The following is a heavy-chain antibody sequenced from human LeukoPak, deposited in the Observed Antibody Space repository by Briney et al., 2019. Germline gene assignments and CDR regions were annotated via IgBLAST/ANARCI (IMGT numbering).Heavy chain of an antibody. D-gene: IGHD2-2*01. CDR3: ARFVLRGIVVVPAENYYGMDV. J-gene: IGHJ6*02. CDR2: ISAYNGNT. V-gene: IGHV1-18*01. Sequence: ASVKVSCKASGYTFTSYGISWVRQAPGQGLEWMGWISAYNGNTNYAQKLQGRVTMTTDTSTSTAYMELRSLRSDDSAVYYCARFVLRGIVVVPAENYYGMDVWGQGTTVTVSS. CDR1: GYTFTSYG.